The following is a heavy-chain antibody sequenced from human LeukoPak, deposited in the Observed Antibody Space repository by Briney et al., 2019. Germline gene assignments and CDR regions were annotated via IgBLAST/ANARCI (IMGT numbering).Heavy chain of an antibody. J-gene: IGHJ4*02. CDR1: GLTFSNFW. CDR2: IKSKTDGGTT. Sequence: GGSLRLSCAVSGLTFSNFWMSWVRQAPGKGLEWVGRIKSKTDGGTTDYAAPVKGRFTISRDDSKNTLYLQMNSLKTEDTAVYYCTTYSTWELPLWGQGTLVTVSS. CDR3: TTYSTWELPL. D-gene: IGHD1-26*01. V-gene: IGHV3-15*01.